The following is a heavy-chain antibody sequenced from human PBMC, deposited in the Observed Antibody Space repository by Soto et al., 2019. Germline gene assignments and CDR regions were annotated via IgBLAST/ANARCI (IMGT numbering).Heavy chain of an antibody. J-gene: IGHJ3*02. Sequence: PSETLSLTCTVSGGSVSSGSYYWSWIRQPPGKGLEWIGSNYYSGSTNYNPSLNRRVTISVDTSKNQFSLKLSSMTAADTAVYYCARGPEVWACNYGVTDIWGQGTRVPVSS. CDR1: GGSVSSGSYY. V-gene: IGHV4-61*01. CDR2: NYYSGST. CDR3: ARGPEVWACNYGVTDI. D-gene: IGHD4-4*01.